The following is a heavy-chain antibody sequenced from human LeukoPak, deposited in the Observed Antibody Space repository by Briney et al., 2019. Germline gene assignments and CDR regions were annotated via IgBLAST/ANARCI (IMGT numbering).Heavy chain of an antibody. CDR3: ARSPDYGDLGPYFDY. Sequence: ASVKVSCKASGYTFTSYYMHWVRQAPGQGLEWMGIINPSGGSTSYAQKFQGRVTMTRDTSKNQISLKLSSVTAADTAVYYCARSPDYGDLGPYFDYWGQGTLVTVSS. CDR1: GYTFTSYY. J-gene: IGHJ4*02. D-gene: IGHD4-17*01. CDR2: INPSGGST. V-gene: IGHV1-46*01.